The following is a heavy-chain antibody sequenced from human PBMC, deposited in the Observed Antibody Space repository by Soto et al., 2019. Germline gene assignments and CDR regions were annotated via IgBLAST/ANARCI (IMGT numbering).Heavy chain of an antibody. D-gene: IGHD3-22*01. CDR3: ARGVRGYYPYYFDY. V-gene: IGHV4-30-2*01. Sequence: SETLSLTCAVSGGSISSGGYSWSWIRQPPGKGLEWIGYIYHSGSTYYNPSLKSRVTISVDRSKNQFSPKLSSVTAADTAVYYCARGVRGYYPYYFDYWGQGTLVTVSS. CDR2: IYHSGST. CDR1: GGSISSGGYS. J-gene: IGHJ4*02.